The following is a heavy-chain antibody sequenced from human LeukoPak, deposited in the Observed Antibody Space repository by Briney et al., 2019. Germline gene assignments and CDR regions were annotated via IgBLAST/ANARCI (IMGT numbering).Heavy chain of an antibody. Sequence: SETLSLTCAVYGGSFSGYYWSWIRQPPGKGLEWIGEINHSGSTNYNPSLRSRVTISVDTSKNQFSLKLSSVTAADTAVYYCARGRVGATRRNCFDPWGQGTLVTVSS. V-gene: IGHV4-34*01. CDR1: GGSFSGYY. CDR3: ARGRVGATRRNCFDP. J-gene: IGHJ5*02. D-gene: IGHD1-26*01. CDR2: INHSGST.